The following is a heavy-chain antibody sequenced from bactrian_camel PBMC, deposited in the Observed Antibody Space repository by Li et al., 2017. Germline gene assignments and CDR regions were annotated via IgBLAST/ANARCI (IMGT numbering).Heavy chain of an antibody. CDR1: GYTYSSYW. Sequence: VESGGGSVQAGGSLRLSCAASGYTYSSYWMYWVRQAPGKGLEWVSTINSGGDPTYYADSVQGRFTISRDNAKNTVTLLMNSLKPEDTANYYCAARRTKGYYKDYGRRWYNADEYHYWGQGTQVTVS. V-gene: IGHV3S1*01. CDR3: AARRTKGYYKDYGRRWYNADEYHY. D-gene: IGHD4*01. J-gene: IGHJ4*01. CDR2: INSGGDPT.